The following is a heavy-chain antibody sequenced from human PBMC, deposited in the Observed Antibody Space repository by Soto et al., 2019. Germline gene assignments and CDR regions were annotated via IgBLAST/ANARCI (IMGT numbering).Heavy chain of an antibody. CDR3: TRTLFIAARGVEPFDY. CDR2: TSGNGGST. Sequence: VQLLESGGALVKPGGSLRLSCAASGFTFSDYAMTWVRQAPGKGLEWVSHTSGNGGSTYYADSVKGRFTSSRDNSRDTLHLQMNSLRAEDTALYYCTRTLFIAARGVEPFDYLGQGGLVTVSS. J-gene: IGHJ4*02. CDR1: GFTFSDYA. D-gene: IGHD6-6*01. V-gene: IGHV3-23*01.